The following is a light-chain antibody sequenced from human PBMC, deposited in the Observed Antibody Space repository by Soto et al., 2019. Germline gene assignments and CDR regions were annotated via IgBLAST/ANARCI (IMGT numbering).Light chain of an antibody. V-gene: IGLV2-14*01. CDR3: SSYTSSNTGVI. CDR1: SSDIGGYNY. CDR2: DVS. J-gene: IGLJ2*01. Sequence: QSALTQPASVSGSPGQSITISCTGTSSDIGGYNYVSWFQQHPGKAPKLMIYDVSNRPSGISNRFSGSKSGNAASLTISGLRAEDEADYYCSSYTSSNTGVIFGGGTKLTVL.